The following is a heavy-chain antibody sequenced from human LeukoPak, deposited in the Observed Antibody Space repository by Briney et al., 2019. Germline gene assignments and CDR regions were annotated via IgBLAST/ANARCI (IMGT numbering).Heavy chain of an antibody. Sequence: GASVKVSCKASGYTFTGYYMHWVRQAPGQGLEWMGWINPNSGGTNYAQKFQGRVTMARDTSISTAYMELSRLRSDDTAVYYCARGWGDCSSTSCYHSRFDPWGQGTLVTVSS. CDR2: INPNSGGT. V-gene: IGHV1-2*02. D-gene: IGHD2-2*01. CDR1: GYTFTGYY. J-gene: IGHJ5*02. CDR3: ARGWGDCSSTSCYHSRFDP.